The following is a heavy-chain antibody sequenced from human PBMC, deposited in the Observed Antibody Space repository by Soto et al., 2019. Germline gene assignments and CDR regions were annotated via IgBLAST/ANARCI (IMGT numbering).Heavy chain of an antibody. Sequence: SETLSLTCTVSGGSISSGGYYWSWIRQHPGKGLEWIGYIYYSGSTYYNPSLKSRVTISVDTSKNQFSLKLSSVTAADTAVYYCASLHYYDSSGYYPNWFDPWGQGTLVTVSS. CDR3: ASLHYYDSSGYYPNWFDP. V-gene: IGHV4-31*03. J-gene: IGHJ5*02. CDR2: IYYSGST. D-gene: IGHD3-22*01. CDR1: GGSISSGGYY.